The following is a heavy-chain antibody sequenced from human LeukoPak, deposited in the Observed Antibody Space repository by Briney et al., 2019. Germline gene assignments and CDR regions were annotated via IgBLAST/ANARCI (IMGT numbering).Heavy chain of an antibody. CDR2: INSDGSST. CDR3: ASFSGAGSGSYTPNWFDP. D-gene: IGHD3-10*01. Sequence: GGSLRLSCAASGFTFSSYWMHWVRQAPGKGLVWVSRINSDGSSTSYADSVKGRFTISRDNSKNTLYLQMNSLRAEDTAVYYCASFSGAGSGSYTPNWFDPWGQGTLVTVSS. J-gene: IGHJ5*02. V-gene: IGHV3-74*01. CDR1: GFTFSSYW.